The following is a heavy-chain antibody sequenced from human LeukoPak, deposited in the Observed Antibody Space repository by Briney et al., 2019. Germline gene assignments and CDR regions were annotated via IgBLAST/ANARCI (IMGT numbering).Heavy chain of an antibody. V-gene: IGHV1-24*01. D-gene: IGHD3-10*01. Sequence: ASVKVSCKVSGYTLTELSMHWVRQAPGKGLEWMGGFDPEDGETIYAQKFQGRVTMTEDTSTDTAYMELSSLRSEDTAVYYCATGPRITMVRGVERAFDIWGQGTMVTVFS. CDR1: GYTLTELS. CDR2: FDPEDGET. CDR3: ATGPRITMVRGVERAFDI. J-gene: IGHJ3*02.